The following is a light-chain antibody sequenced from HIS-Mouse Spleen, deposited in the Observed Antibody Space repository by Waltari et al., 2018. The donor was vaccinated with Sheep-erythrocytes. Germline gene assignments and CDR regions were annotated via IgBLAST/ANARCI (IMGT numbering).Light chain of an antibody. CDR2: AVS. J-gene: IGLJ3*02. Sequence: QSALTQPASVSGSPGQSITISCTGTSSDVGGYNYVSWYQQHPGNAPKLMSYAVSNRPSGVSNRFSGSKSGNTASLTISGLQAEDEADYYCSSYTSSSTWVFGGGTKLTVL. CDR1: SSDVGGYNY. V-gene: IGLV2-14*03. CDR3: SSYTSSSTWV.